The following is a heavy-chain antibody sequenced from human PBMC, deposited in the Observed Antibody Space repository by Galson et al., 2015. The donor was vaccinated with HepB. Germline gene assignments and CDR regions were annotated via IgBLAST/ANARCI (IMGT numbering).Heavy chain of an antibody. CDR3: ARGAAGDY. V-gene: IGHV3-9*01. CDR1: GFSFDDYV. D-gene: IGHD6-13*01. CDR2: ISWNNGNI. J-gene: IGHJ4*02. Sequence: SLRLSCAGSGFSFDDYVMHWVRQAPGKGLEWVSGISWNNGNIDYADSVKGRFTTSRDNAKNSLYLQMNSLRAEDTAFYYCARGAAGDYWGPGTLVTVSS.